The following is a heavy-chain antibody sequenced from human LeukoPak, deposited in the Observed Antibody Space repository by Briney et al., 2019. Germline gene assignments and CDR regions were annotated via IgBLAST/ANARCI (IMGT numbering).Heavy chain of an antibody. D-gene: IGHD3-16*01. J-gene: IGHJ4*02. CDR3: ARFVGVSPLTF. CDR1: GFTFSSYS. Sequence: PGGSLRLSCAASGFTFSSYSMYWVRQTPRKGLEWVSEVRGDGNTYYADSVKGRFAISRDNSKNTLFLQMHSLRVEDTAIYYCARFVGVSPLTFWGRGTLVTVSP. V-gene: IGHV3-23*01. CDR2: VRGDGNT.